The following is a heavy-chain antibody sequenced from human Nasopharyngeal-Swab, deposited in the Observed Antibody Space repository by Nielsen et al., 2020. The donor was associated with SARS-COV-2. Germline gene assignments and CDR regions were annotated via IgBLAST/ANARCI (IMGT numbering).Heavy chain of an antibody. CDR2: IWYDGSNK. Sequence: GESLKISCTASGFTFSSFWMHWVRQAPGKGLEWVALIWYDGSNKSYADSVKGRFTISRDQSKNSLYLLMNSLTAEDTAVYYCARDRLLGPTPSNWYFDLWGRGTLVTVSS. D-gene: IGHD1-26*01. CDR3: ARDRLLGPTPSNWYFDL. CDR1: GFTFSSFW. V-gene: IGHV3-33*08. J-gene: IGHJ2*01.